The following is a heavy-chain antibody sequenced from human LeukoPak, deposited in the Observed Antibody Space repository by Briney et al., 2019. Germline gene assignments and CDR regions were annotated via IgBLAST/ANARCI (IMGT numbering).Heavy chain of an antibody. CDR2: ISSDGRIQ. J-gene: IGHJ4*02. CDR3: DPHDSASQF. D-gene: IGHD6-6*01. CDR1: GFTFSIYA. V-gene: IGHV3-30*04. Sequence: GGSLRLSCAAPGFTFSIYAMHWVRQAPGKGLEWVAFISSDGRIQYYAYSVKGRFTISRDNSKNTLFLQMNGLRDEDTAVYYCDPHDSASQFWGQGTLVTVSS.